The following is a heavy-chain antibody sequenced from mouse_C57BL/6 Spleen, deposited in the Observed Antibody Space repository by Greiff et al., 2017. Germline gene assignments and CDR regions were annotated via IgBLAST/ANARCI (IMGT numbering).Heavy chain of an antibody. V-gene: IGHV1-26*01. CDR1: GYTFTDYY. J-gene: IGHJ4*01. Sequence: VQLQQSGPELVKPGASVKISCKASGYTFTDYYMNWVKQSPGKSLEWIGDIHPNNGGTSYNQKFKGKATLTADKSSSTAYMELRSLTSADSAVYYCARSITTVVAMDYAMDYWGQGTAVTVSS. CDR2: IHPNNGGT. D-gene: IGHD1-1*01. CDR3: ARSITTVVAMDYAMDY.